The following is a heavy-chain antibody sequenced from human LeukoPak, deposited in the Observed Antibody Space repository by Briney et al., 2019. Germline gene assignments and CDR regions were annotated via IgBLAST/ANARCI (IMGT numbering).Heavy chain of an antibody. CDR2: IIPILGIA. D-gene: IGHD6-13*01. J-gene: IGHJ6*02. CDR1: GGTFSSYA. V-gene: IGHV1-69*04. CDR3: ASVVPGYSSSLYGMDV. Sequence: AASVKVSCKASGGTFSSYAISWVRQAPGQGLEWMGRIIPILGIANYAQKFQGRVTITADKSTSTAYMELSSLRSEDTAVYYCASVVPGYSSSLYGMDVWGQGTTVTVSS.